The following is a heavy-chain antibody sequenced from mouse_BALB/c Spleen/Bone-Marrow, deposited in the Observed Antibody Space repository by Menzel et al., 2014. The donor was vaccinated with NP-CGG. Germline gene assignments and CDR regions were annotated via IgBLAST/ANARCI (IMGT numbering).Heavy chain of an antibody. Sequence: EVKLMESGGGLVQPGGSLRLSCATSGFTFTDYYMSWVRQPPGKALEWLGFIRNKANGYTTEYSASVKGRFTISRDNSQSILYLQMNTRRAEDSATYYCARDGYDDYWGQGTTLTVSS. J-gene: IGHJ2*01. CDR2: IRNKANGYTT. V-gene: IGHV7-3*02. D-gene: IGHD2-2*01. CDR1: GFTFTDYY. CDR3: ARDGYDDY.